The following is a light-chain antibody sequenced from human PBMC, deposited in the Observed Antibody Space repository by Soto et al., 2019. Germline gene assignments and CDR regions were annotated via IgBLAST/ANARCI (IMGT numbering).Light chain of an antibody. CDR2: EVS. J-gene: IGLJ1*01. Sequence: QSALTQPPSASGSPGQSVTVSCTGTSSDVGGYNYVSWYQQHPGKAPKLMIYEVSKRPSGVPDRFSGSKSGNTASLTVSGLQAEDEADYYCNSYVGNNNFVXGTGTKVTV. V-gene: IGLV2-8*01. CDR1: SSDVGGYNY. CDR3: NSYVGNNNFV.